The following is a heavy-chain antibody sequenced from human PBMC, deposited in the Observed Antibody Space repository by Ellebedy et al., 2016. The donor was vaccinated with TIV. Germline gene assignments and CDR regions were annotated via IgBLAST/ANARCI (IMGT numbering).Heavy chain of an antibody. V-gene: IGHV4-61*08. D-gene: IGHD3-10*01. CDR3: VRSGYYGSGTYHWYFDP. CDR1: GGSINSGDYY. J-gene: IGHJ2*01. CDR2: ISYSGST. Sequence: SETLSLTCTVSGGSINSGDYYWSWIRQPPGKGLEWIGYISYSGSTYYSPSLNSRITISVDASKNQFSLRLSSVTASDTAVYYCVRSGYYGSGTYHWYFDPWGRGTLVTVSS.